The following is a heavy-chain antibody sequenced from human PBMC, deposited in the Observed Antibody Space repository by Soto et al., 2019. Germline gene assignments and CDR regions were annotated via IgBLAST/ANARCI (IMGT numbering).Heavy chain of an antibody. CDR2: ISSSSSYI. J-gene: IGHJ4*02. CDR3: ARDVGSSWIYYFDY. CDR1: GFTFSSYN. Sequence: EVQLVESGGGLVKPGGSLRLSCAASGFTFSSYNMNWVRQAPGKGLEWVSSISSSSSYIYYADSVKGRFTISRDNAKNSLYLQMNSLRAEATAVYYCARDVGSSWIYYFDYWGQGTLVTVSS. D-gene: IGHD6-13*01. V-gene: IGHV3-21*01.